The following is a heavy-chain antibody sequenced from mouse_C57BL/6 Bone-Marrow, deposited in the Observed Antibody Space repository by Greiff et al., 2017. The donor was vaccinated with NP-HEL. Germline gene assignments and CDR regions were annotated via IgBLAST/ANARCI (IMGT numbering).Heavy chain of an antibody. Sequence: QVQLQQSGAELVRPGTSVKVSCKASGYAFTNYLIEWVKQRPGQGLEWIGVINPGSGGTNYNEKFKGNATLTADKSSSTAYMQLSSLTSEDSAVYFCARLGWFYYFDYWGQGTTLTVSS. V-gene: IGHV1-54*01. CDR1: GYAFTNYL. J-gene: IGHJ2*01. D-gene: IGHD2-3*01. CDR2: INPGSGGT. CDR3: ARLGWFYYFDY.